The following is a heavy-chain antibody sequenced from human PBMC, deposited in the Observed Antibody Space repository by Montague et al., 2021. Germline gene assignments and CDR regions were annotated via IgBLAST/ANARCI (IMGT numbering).Heavy chain of an antibody. J-gene: IGHJ6*02. CDR3: ARQEYGLDV. V-gene: IGHV3-21*01. CDR1: GFTFDSYD. Sequence: SLRLSCAGSGFTFDSYDMNWVRQAPGRGLEWVSSTSGRSTYIYYGDSMKGRVIISRDNAKNSLYLQMNSLRVKDTAIYYCARQEYGLDVWGQGTTVTVSS. CDR2: TSGRSTYI.